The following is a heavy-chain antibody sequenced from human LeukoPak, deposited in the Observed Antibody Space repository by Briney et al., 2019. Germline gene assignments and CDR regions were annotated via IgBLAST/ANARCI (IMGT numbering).Heavy chain of an antibody. J-gene: IGHJ4*02. V-gene: IGHV1-2*02. D-gene: IGHD2-2*01. CDR3: ARGREPAAPFDY. CDR2: INPNSGGT. CDR1: GYTFTGYY. Sequence: ASVKVSCKASGYTFTGYYTHWVRQAPGQGLKWMGWINPNSGGTNYAQKFQGRVTMTRDTSISTAYMELSRLRSDDTAVYYCARGREPAAPFDYWGQGTLVTVSS.